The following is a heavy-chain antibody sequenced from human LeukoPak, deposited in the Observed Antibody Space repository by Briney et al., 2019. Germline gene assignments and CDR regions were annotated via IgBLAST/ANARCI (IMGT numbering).Heavy chain of an antibody. Sequence: GESLKFSCKGSGYSFTNYWIAWVRQTPGKGLEWMGIIYAGDSDTRYSPSFQGQVTISADKSISTAYLQWSSLEASDTAMYYCARHEPMHYYMVVWRKGTTVTVSS. CDR1: GYSFTNYW. V-gene: IGHV5-51*01. D-gene: IGHD2-2*01. CDR2: IYAGDSDT. CDR3: ARHEPMHYYMVV. J-gene: IGHJ6*03.